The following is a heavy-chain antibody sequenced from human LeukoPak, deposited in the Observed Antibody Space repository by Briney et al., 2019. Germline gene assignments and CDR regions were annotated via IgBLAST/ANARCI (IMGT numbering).Heavy chain of an antibody. J-gene: IGHJ5*02. D-gene: IGHD2-2*01. CDR2: IKRDGSKI. V-gene: IGHV3-7*05. CDR3: ARGPPPSIVVVPAAMHVDNWFDP. Sequence: GGSLRLSCAASGFTFRTYWMSWVRQAPGKGLEWVANIKRDGSKIYYVDSVKGRFTISRDNDKNSLYLQMNSLRAEDTAVYYCARGPPPSIVVVPAAMHVDNWFDPWGQGTLVTVSS. CDR1: GFTFRTYW.